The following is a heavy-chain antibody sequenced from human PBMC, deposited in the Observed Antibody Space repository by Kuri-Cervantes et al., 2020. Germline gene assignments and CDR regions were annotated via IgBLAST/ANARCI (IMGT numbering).Heavy chain of an antibody. D-gene: IGHD6-13*01. J-gene: IGHJ1*01. V-gene: IGHV1-46*01. CDR2: INPSGGST. CDR1: GYTFTGYY. CDR3: ARHWTKHSSSWRMAPEYFQH. Sequence: ASVKVSCKASGYTFTGYYMHWVRQAPGQGLEWMGIINPSGGSTSYAQKFQDRVTMTRDTSTTTVYMELSSLRSEDTAVYYCARHWTKHSSSWRMAPEYFQHWGQGTLVTVSS.